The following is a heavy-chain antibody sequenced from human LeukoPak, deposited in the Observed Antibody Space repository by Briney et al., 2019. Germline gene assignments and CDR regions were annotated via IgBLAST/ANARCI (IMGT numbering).Heavy chain of an antibody. J-gene: IGHJ4*02. CDR3: TRADCTDGVCYIYKGIDF. V-gene: IGHV1-2*02. CDR1: GYTFTGYY. Sequence: ASVKVSCKASGYTFTGYYMHWVRQAPGQGLEWMGWINPNSGGTNYAQKFQGRVTMTRDTSISTAYMELSRLRSDDTAVYYCTRADCTDGVCYIYKGIDFWGQGALVTVSS. CDR2: INPNSGGT. D-gene: IGHD2-8*01.